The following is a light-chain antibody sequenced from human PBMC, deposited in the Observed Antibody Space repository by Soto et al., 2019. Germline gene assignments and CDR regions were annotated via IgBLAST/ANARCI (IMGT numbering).Light chain of an antibody. CDR1: QSVLYSSNNKNY. Sequence: DIVMTQSPDSLAVSLGERATINCKSSQSVLYSSNNKNYLAWYQQKPGQPPKLLIYWASTRESGVPDRFSGSASGTDFTLTISSLQAEDVAVYYCQQYYSPSYTFGQGTKLEIK. CDR3: QQYYSPSYT. CDR2: WAS. J-gene: IGKJ2*01. V-gene: IGKV4-1*01.